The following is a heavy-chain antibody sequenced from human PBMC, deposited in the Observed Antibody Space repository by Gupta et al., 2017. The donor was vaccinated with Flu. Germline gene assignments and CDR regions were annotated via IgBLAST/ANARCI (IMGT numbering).Heavy chain of an antibody. Sequence: GFIFSSFEMNWVRQAPGKGLEWISYISSSGTVVNYADSVKGRFTISRDNAKNSLYLQMNSLRAEDTAVYYCTRDPALYDKIWGGDYWGQGTLVTVAS. CDR2: ISSSGTVV. CDR3: TRDPALYDKIWGGDY. CDR1: GFIFSSFE. D-gene: IGHD3-16*01. V-gene: IGHV3-48*03. J-gene: IGHJ4*02.